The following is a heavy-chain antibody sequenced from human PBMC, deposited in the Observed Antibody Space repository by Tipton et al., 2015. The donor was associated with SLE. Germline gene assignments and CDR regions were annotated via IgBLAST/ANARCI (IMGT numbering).Heavy chain of an antibody. J-gene: IGHJ4*02. Sequence: TLSLTCTVSGGSISRYYWSWIRQPPGKGLEWIGYIYYIGSTNYSPSLKSRVTISVDTSKNQFSLKLSSVTAADTAVYYCASLGYCSGGSCYSFDYWGQGTLVTVSS. CDR1: GGSISRYY. V-gene: IGHV4-59*12. CDR3: ASLGYCSGGSCYSFDY. CDR2: IYYIGST. D-gene: IGHD2-15*01.